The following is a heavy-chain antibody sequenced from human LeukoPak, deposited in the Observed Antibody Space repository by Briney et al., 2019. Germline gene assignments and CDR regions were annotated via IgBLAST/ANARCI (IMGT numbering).Heavy chain of an antibody. D-gene: IGHD6-19*01. V-gene: IGHV4-59*01. CDR1: GGSISGYY. Sequence: SETLSLTCTVSGGSISGYYWSWIRQPPGKGLEWIGYIYYSGSTNYNPSLKSRVAISVDTSKNQFSLKLSSVTAADTAVYYCAKSPYSGYSSAWGQGTLVTVSS. J-gene: IGHJ5*02. CDR3: AKSPYSGYSSA. CDR2: IYYSGST.